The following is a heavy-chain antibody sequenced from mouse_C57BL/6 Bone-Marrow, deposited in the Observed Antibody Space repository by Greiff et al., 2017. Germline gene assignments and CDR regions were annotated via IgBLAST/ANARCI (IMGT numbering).Heavy chain of an antibody. CDR2: ISDGGSYT. Sequence: EVQLVESGGGLVKPGGSLKLSCAASGFTFSSYAMSWVRQTPEKRLEWVATISDGGSYTYYPDNVKGRFTISRDNAKNNLYLQMSHLKSEDTAMYYCARDSNPWDAFAYWGQGTLVTVSA. V-gene: IGHV5-4*01. CDR1: GFTFSSYA. CDR3: ARDSNPWDAFAY. J-gene: IGHJ3*01. D-gene: IGHD2-5*01.